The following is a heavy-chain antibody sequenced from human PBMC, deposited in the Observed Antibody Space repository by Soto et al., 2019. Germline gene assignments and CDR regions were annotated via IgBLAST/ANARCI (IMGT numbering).Heavy chain of an antibody. J-gene: IGHJ4*02. CDR2: IKRDGSEK. CDR3: ASLSLGSAYDFWSGYFFDS. CDR1: GFTFRSYW. D-gene: IGHD3-3*01. Sequence: GGSLRLSCAASGFTFRSYWMGWVRQAPGKGLEWVANIKRDGSEKYSVDSVKDRFTISRDNAKNSLYLQMNNLRAEDTAVYYCASLSLGSAYDFWSGYFFDSWGQGTLVTVST. V-gene: IGHV3-7*01.